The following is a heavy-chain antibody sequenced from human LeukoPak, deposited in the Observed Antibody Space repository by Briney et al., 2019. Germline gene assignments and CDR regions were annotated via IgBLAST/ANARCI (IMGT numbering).Heavy chain of an antibody. Sequence: PSQTLSLTCSVSGGSISSGDFYWSWIRQPPGKGLEWIGYFFYSGSTYYNPSLKSRVTISVDTSKSQFSLRLSSVTAADTAVYYCAGATYGDNRWFDPWGQGTLVTVSS. J-gene: IGHJ5*02. CDR3: AGATYGDNRWFDP. CDR2: FFYSGST. CDR1: GGSISSGDFY. D-gene: IGHD4-17*01. V-gene: IGHV4-30-4*01.